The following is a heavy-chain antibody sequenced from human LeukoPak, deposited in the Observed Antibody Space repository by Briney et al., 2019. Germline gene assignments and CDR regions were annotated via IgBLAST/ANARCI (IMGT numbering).Heavy chain of an antibody. CDR1: GFTFSRYW. J-gene: IGHJ6*03. V-gene: IGHV3-7*01. Sequence: GGSLGLSCAASGFTFSRYWMSWVRQAPGKGLEWVANINQDGSEKHYVDSVRGRFTISRDNAKNSLHLQMNGLRAEDTAVYHCARDGGLLWFGNVDYYYMDVWGKGTTVTVSS. CDR2: INQDGSEK. D-gene: IGHD3-10*01. CDR3: ARDGGLLWFGNVDYYYMDV.